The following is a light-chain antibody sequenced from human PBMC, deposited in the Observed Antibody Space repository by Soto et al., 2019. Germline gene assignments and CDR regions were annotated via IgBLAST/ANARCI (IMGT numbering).Light chain of an antibody. CDR3: SSYTSSSTHVV. V-gene: IGLV2-14*03. J-gene: IGLJ2*01. CDR1: SSDVCGYNY. Sequence: QSALTQPASVSGSPGQSITISCTGTSSDVCGYNYVSWYQQHPDKAPKLMIYDVTNRPSGITNRFSGSKSGSTASLTISGLQAEDEADYYCSSYTSSSTHVVFGGGTKLTVL. CDR2: DVT.